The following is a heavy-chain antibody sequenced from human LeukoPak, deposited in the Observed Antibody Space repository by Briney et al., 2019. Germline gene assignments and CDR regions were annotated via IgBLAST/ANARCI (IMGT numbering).Heavy chain of an antibody. CDR3: ARANYYDSSGYSRGAFDI. D-gene: IGHD3-22*01. Sequence: SETLSLTCTVSGDFITAYYWSWIRQPPGKGLEWIGYVYYSGSTYYNPSLKSRVTISVDTSKNQFSLKLSSVTAADTAVYFCARANYYDSSGYSRGAFDIWGQGTMVTVSS. V-gene: IGHV4-59*08. CDR1: GDFITAYY. J-gene: IGHJ3*02. CDR2: VYYSGST.